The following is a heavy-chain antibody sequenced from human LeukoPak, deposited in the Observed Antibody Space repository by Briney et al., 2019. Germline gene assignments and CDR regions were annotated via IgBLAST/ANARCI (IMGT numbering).Heavy chain of an antibody. CDR3: ARVPGYCSSTSCYTNWFDP. J-gene: IGHJ5*02. D-gene: IGHD2-2*02. CDR2: IYYNWST. V-gene: IGHV4-59*01. Sequence: SETLSVTCTVPGGSISRYYWSWMREPPGKGLEWIGYIYYNWSTNYNPSRRSRVSISVDTSKNQFSLKLSSVTAADTAVYYCARVPGYCSSTSCYTNWFDPWGQGTLVTVSS. CDR1: GGSISRYY.